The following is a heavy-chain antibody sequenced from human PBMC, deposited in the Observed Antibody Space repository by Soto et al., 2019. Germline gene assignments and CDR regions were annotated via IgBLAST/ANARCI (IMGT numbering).Heavy chain of an antibody. CDR2: IIPIFGTA. Sequence: QVQLVQSGAEVKKPGSSVKVSCKASGGTFSSYAISWVRQAPGQGLEWMGGIIPIFGTANYAQKFQGRVTITAVETTSTAYMELSSLRSEDTAVYYCAREAVAGRRSGYYYDGMDVWGQGTTVTVSS. J-gene: IGHJ6*02. D-gene: IGHD6-19*01. V-gene: IGHV1-69*01. CDR1: GGTFSSYA. CDR3: AREAVAGRRSGYYYDGMDV.